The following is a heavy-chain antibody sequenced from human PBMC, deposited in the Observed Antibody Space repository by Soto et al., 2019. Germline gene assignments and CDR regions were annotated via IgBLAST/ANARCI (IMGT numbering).Heavy chain of an antibody. CDR1: GGSFSGYY. J-gene: IGHJ6*02. D-gene: IGHD3-9*01. CDR3: ARSVGLRYFDWSRYYYYGMDV. CDR2: INHSGST. Sequence: SETLSLTCAVYGGSFSGYYWSWIRQPPGKGLEWIGEINHSGSTNYNPSLKSRVTISVDTSKNQFSLKLSSVTAADTAVYYCARSVGLRYFDWSRYYYYGMDVWGQGTTVTVSS. V-gene: IGHV4-34*01.